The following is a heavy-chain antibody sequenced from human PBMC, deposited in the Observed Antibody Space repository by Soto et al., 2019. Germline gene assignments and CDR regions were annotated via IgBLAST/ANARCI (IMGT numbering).Heavy chain of an antibody. V-gene: IGHV1-69*13. D-gene: IGHD1-7*01. CDR3: ARSLELLYYYYSMNV. Sequence: SVKVSCKASGGTFSSYAISWVRQAPGQGLEWMGGIIPIFGTANYAQKFQGRVTITADESTSTAYMELSSLRSEDTAVYYYARSLELLYYYYSMNVWGQGTTVTVSS. CDR2: IIPIFGTA. CDR1: GGTFSSYA. J-gene: IGHJ6*02.